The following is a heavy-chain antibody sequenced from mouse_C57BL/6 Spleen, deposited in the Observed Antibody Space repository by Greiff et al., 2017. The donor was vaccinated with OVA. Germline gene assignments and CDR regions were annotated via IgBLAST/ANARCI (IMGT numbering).Heavy chain of an antibody. J-gene: IGHJ4*01. CDR1: GYAFSSYW. CDR3: ASPLNWDGTGYAMDY. Sequence: QVQLQQSGAELVKPGASVKISCKASGYAFSSYWMNWVKQRPGKGLEWIGQIYPGDGDTNYNGKFKGKATLTADKSSSTAYMQLSSLTSEDSAVYFCASPLNWDGTGYAMDYWGQGTSVTVSS. V-gene: IGHV1-80*01. CDR2: IYPGDGDT. D-gene: IGHD4-1*01.